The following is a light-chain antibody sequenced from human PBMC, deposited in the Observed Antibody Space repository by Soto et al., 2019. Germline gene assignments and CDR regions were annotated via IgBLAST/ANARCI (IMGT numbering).Light chain of an antibody. Sequence: QSVLTQPASVSGSPGQSITISCTGTSSDIGTYNVVSWYQQHPGKAPKVMIYEATKRPSGVSNRFSGSKSGNTASLTISGLQAEDEADYYCSSYAGSSTYVFGPRTKVTVL. CDR2: EAT. J-gene: IGLJ1*01. V-gene: IGLV2-23*01. CDR3: SSYAGSSTYV. CDR1: SSDIGTYNV.